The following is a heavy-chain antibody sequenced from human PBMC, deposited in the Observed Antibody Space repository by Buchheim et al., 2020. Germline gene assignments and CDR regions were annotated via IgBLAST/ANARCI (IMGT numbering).Heavy chain of an antibody. D-gene: IGHD6-13*01. CDR3: ARWGIAAQLGVWFDP. V-gene: IGHV4-34*01. CDR1: GGSFSGYY. CDR2: INHSGST. Sequence: QVQLQQWGAGLLKPSETLSLTCAVYGGSFSGYYWSWIRQPPGKGLEWLGEINHSGSTNYNPSLKSRVTISVDTSKNQFSLNLSSVTAADTAVYYCARWGIAAQLGVWFDPWGQGTL. J-gene: IGHJ5*02.